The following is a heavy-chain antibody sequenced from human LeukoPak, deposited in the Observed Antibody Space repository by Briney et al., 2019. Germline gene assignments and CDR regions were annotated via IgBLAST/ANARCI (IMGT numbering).Heavy chain of an antibody. CDR1: GGSISSSSYY. J-gene: IGHJ5*02. V-gene: IGHV4-61*05. CDR3: ARGGPTMDSSSANWFDP. CDR2: IYYSGST. D-gene: IGHD6-6*01. Sequence: SETLSLTCTVSGGSISSSSYYWGWIRQPPGKGLEWIGYIYYSGSTNYNPSLKSRVTISVDTSKNQFSLKLSSVTAADTAVYYCARGGPTMDSSSANWFDPWGQGTLVTVSS.